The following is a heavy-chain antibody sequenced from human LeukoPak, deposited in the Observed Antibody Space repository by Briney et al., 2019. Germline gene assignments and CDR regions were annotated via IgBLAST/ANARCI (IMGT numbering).Heavy chain of an antibody. V-gene: IGHV3-48*01. D-gene: IGHD5-18*01. CDR1: GFTFSTYD. Sequence: GGSLRLSCAASGFTFSTYDMNWVRQAPGKGLEWVSKISSSSNIINYAASVKGRFTISRDNAKNSLYLQMNSLSAEDTAVYYCARPLTTTQGYNYGFGYWGQGTLVTVSS. CDR3: ARPLTTTQGYNYGFGY. J-gene: IGHJ4*02. CDR2: ISSSSNII.